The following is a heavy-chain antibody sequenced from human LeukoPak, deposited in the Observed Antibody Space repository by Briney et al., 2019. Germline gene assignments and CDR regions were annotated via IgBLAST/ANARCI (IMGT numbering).Heavy chain of an antibody. CDR3: VKDVGGSYAFDY. Sequence: ASVKVSCKASGYPFSAYYMHWVRQAPGKGLEYVSGINDNGGRTHYGDSVKGRFNISRDNFKNTLHLQMSTLRAEDTALYYCVKDVGGSYAFDYWGQGVLVTVAS. CDR2: INDNGGRT. D-gene: IGHD1-26*01. V-gene: IGHV3-64D*09. J-gene: IGHJ4*02. CDR1: GYPFSAYY.